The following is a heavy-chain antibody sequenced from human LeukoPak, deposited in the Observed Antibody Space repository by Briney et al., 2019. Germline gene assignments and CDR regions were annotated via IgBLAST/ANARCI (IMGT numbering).Heavy chain of an antibody. Sequence: ASVKVSCKASGYTFTGYYMHWVRQAPGQGLEWMGWINPNSGGTNYAQKFQGRVTMTRDTSISTAYMELSRLRSDDTAVYYCARISFELRAPSFDPWGQGTLDTVSS. CDR2: INPNSGGT. D-gene: IGHD1-26*01. CDR3: ARISFELRAPSFDP. CDR1: GYTFTGYY. V-gene: IGHV1-2*02. J-gene: IGHJ5*02.